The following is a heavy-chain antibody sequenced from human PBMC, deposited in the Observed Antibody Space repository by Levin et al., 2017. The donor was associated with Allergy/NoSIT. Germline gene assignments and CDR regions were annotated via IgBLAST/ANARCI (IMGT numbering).Heavy chain of an antibody. CDR3: AKENGY. J-gene: IGHJ4*02. V-gene: IGHV3-9*01. CDR1: GFTFDDYA. CDR2: ISWNSGSI. Sequence: GGSLRLSCAASGFTFDDYAMHWVRQAPGKGLEWVSGISWNSGSIGYADSVKGRFTISRDNAKNSLYLQMNSLRAEDTALYYCAKENGYWGQGTLVTVSS. D-gene: IGHD1-1*01.